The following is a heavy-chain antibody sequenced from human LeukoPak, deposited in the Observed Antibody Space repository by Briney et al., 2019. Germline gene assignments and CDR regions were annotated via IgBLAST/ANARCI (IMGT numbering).Heavy chain of an antibody. CDR1: GFIFSTFG. CDR3: AKDLTYYYDSSGYNYGLDY. V-gene: IGHV3-30*02. CDR2: IWYDGSNE. Sequence: GGSLRLSCAASGFIFSTFGMHWVRQAPGKGLEWVAVIWYDGSNEYYIDSVKGRFTISRDNSKNTLYLQMNSLRAEDTAVYYCAKDLTYYYDSSGYNYGLDYWGQGTLVTVSS. J-gene: IGHJ4*02. D-gene: IGHD3-22*01.